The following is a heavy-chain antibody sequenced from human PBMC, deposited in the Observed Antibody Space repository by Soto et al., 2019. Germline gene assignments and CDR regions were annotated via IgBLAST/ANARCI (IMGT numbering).Heavy chain of an antibody. CDR3: ARMRGLGEISPYFDY. J-gene: IGHJ4*02. Sequence: QVQLQESGPGLVKPSETLSLTCTVSGGSISDYQWNWIRQSPGKGLEWIGYIYYSGRTNYNTSLKSRLTISLDTSTKQFSLSLRSVTAADTAVYYCARMRGLGEISPYFDYWGKGTLVTVSS. V-gene: IGHV4-59*01. CDR1: GGSISDYQ. D-gene: IGHD3-16*02. CDR2: IYYSGRT.